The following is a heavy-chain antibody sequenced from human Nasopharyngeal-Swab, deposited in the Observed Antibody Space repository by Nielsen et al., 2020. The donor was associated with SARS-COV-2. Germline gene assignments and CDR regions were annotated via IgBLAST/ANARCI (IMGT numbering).Heavy chain of an antibody. Sequence: GESLKISCVASRFTFSRWPMRWVRQAPGKGLEWVTVISSDGSDKQYVDSVKGRFTISRDNSKNTLYLQVKSLRADDTGVYYCASLRADTPDFAYLGQGTLVTVSS. CDR1: RFTFSRWP. J-gene: IGHJ4*02. D-gene: IGHD2-15*01. CDR3: ASLRADTPDFAY. V-gene: IGHV3-30*03. CDR2: ISSDGSDK.